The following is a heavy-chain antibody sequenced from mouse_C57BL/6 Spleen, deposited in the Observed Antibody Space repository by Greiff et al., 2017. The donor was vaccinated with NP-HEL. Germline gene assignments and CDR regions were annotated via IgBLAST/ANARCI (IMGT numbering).Heavy chain of an antibody. D-gene: IGHD1-1*01. Sequence: QVQLQQPGAELVMPGASVKLSCKASGYTFTSYWMHWVKQRPGQGLEWIGEIDPSDSYTNYNQKFKGKSTLTVDKSSSTAYMQLSSLTSEDSAVYYCAREGGSRWYFDVWGTGTTVTVSS. V-gene: IGHV1-69*01. J-gene: IGHJ1*03. CDR1: GYTFTSYW. CDR3: AREGGSRWYFDV. CDR2: IDPSDSYT.